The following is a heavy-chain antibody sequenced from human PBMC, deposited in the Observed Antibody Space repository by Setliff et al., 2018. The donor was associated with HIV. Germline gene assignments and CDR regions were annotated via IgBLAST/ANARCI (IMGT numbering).Heavy chain of an antibody. J-gene: IGHJ4*02. CDR2: MNPNNGNT. D-gene: IGHD1-26*01. CDR3: ARSGSYWPLDY. V-gene: IGHV1-8*02. CDR1: GYTFVSYD. Sequence: ASVKVSCKASGYTFVSYDINWVRQATGQGLEWMGWMNPNNGNTGYSQKFQGRVTMTRNTSISTAYMELNSLRAEDTAVYYCARSGSYWPLDYWGQGILVTVSS.